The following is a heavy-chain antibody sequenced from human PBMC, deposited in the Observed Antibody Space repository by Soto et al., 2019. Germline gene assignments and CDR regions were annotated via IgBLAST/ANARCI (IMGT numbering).Heavy chain of an antibody. J-gene: IGHJ4*02. D-gene: IGHD5-18*01. Sequence: QVQLQESGPGLVKPSQTLSLTCTVSGGSISSGGYYWSWIRQHPGKGLEWIGYIYYSGTTYYKPSLKSRVTISVDTSKNQFSLKLSSVTAADTAVYYCARGYSYGYYFDYWGQGTLVTVSS. CDR2: IYYSGTT. CDR1: GGSISSGGYY. CDR3: ARGYSYGYYFDY. V-gene: IGHV4-31*03.